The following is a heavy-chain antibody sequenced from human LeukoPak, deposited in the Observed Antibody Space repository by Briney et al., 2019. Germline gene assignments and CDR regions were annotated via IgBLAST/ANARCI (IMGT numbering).Heavy chain of an antibody. J-gene: IGHJ4*02. CDR2: ISSSGSTI. CDR3: ARATTTYYYDSSGYYPLGY. CDR1: GFTFDDYG. V-gene: IGHV3-11*01. Sequence: GGSLRLSCAASGFTFDDYGMSWVRQAPGKGLEWVSYISSSGSTIYYADSVKGRFTISRDNAKNSLYLQMNSLRAEDTAVYYCARATTTYYYDSSGYYPLGYWGQGTLVTVSS. D-gene: IGHD3-22*01.